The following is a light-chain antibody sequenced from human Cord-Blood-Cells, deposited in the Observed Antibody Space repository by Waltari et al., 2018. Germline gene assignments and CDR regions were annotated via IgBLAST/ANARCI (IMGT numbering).Light chain of an antibody. Sequence: DIQMTQSPSSLSASVGDRVTITCRASQSISSYLNWYQQKPGKAPKLLRYAASSLQSGVPSRFSGSGSGTDFTLTISSLQPEDFATYYCQQSYSTPWTFGQGTKVEIK. V-gene: IGKV1-39*01. J-gene: IGKJ1*01. CDR3: QQSYSTPWT. CDR1: QSISSY. CDR2: AAS.